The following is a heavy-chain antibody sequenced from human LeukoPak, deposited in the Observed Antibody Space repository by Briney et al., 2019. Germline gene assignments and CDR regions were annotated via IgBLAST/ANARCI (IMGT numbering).Heavy chain of an antibody. J-gene: IGHJ6*02. Sequence: GGSLRLSCAGSGFTFSRYNMNWFRQAPGKGLERVSSISSRSSYIFYADSVKGRFTISRDNAKNSLYLQMNSLRAEDTAVYYCARDASPPGVAATLGYYYGIDVWGQGTTVTVSS. CDR2: ISSRSSYI. CDR1: GFTFSRYN. D-gene: IGHD2-15*01. V-gene: IGHV3-21*01. CDR3: ARDASPPGVAATLGYYYGIDV.